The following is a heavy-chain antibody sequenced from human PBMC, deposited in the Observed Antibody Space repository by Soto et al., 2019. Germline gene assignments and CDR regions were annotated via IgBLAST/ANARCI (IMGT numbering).Heavy chain of an antibody. CDR1: VGTFSTFG. V-gene: IGHV1-69*13. CDR3: AKSAPMDAGDKYYYDF. Sequence: ASVKVSCKASVGTFSTFGICWVRQAPVQSLEWMGGIMPFFGTARYSQKFEDRITITADESTNTGYMDLRSLRSEDTAIYYCAKSAPMDAGDKYYYDFWGQGALVTVSS. J-gene: IGHJ4*02. CDR2: IMPFFGTA. D-gene: IGHD4-17*01.